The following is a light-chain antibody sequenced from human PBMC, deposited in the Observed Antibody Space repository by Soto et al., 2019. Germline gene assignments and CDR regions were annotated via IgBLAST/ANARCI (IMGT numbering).Light chain of an antibody. J-gene: IGLJ3*02. Sequence: QTVVTQEPSFSVSPGLTVTLTCGLSSGSVSTSYYPSWYQQTPGQAPRTLIYSTNTRSSGVHDRFSGSILGNRAALTITGAQTDDESYYYCALYMGSGIWVFGGGTKLTVL. CDR1: SGSVSTSYY. V-gene: IGLV8-61*01. CDR2: STN. CDR3: ALYMGSGIWV.